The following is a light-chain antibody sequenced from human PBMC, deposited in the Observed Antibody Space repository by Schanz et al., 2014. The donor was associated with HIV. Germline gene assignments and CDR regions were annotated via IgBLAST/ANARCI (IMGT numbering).Light chain of an antibody. J-gene: IGKJ4*01. Sequence: EIVLTQSPGSLSLSPGGRATLSCGASQSVSTTSLAWYQQKPGQAPRLLIYTASNRATGIPARFSGSGSGTDFTLTISNLEPEDFAVYYCQQRSTWPLTFGGGTKVGIK. V-gene: IGKV3-11*01. CDR3: QQRSTWPLT. CDR1: QSVSTTS. CDR2: TAS.